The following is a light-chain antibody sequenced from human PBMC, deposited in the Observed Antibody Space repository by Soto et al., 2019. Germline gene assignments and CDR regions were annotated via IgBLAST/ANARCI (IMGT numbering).Light chain of an antibody. CDR1: QSVSNN. Sequence: EIVLTQSPGTLSLSPGERATLPCRSSQSVSNNYLAWYQQKPGQAPRLVIYGATTRATGIPARFSGSGSGTEFTLTISSPQSEDFAVYYCQQYNNWPRTFGQGTKVDIK. J-gene: IGKJ1*01. CDR2: GAT. CDR3: QQYNNWPRT. V-gene: IGKV3-15*01.